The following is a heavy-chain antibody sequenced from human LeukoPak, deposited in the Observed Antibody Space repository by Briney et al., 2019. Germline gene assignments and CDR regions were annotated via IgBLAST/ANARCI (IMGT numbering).Heavy chain of an antibody. Sequence: ASVKVSCKASGYTFTSYYMHWVRQAPGQGLEWMGIIHPSCGSTSYAQKFQGRVTMTRDTSTSTVYMELSSLRSEDTAVYYCARRYGDAGYFDYWGQGTLVTVSS. CDR1: GYTFTSYY. CDR2: IHPSCGST. V-gene: IGHV1-46*01. CDR3: ARRYGDAGYFDY. J-gene: IGHJ4*02. D-gene: IGHD4-17*01.